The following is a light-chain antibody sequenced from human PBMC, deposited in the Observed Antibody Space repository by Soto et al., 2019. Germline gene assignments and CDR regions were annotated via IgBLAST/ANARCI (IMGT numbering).Light chain of an antibody. CDR2: GAS. CDR3: QHYYNWPLT. J-gene: IGKJ1*01. Sequence: EIVMTQSPATLSVSPGERATLFCRASQSVSSNLAWYQQKPGQAPRLLIYGASPRATGIPARFSGSGSGTEFTLTISSLQSEDFAVYYCQHYYNWPLTFGQGTKVDI. CDR1: QSVSSN. V-gene: IGKV3-15*01.